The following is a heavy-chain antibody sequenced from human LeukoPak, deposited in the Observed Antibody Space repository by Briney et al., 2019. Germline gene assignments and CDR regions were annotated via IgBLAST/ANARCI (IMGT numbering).Heavy chain of an antibody. CDR3: ARRPCYYMDV. CDR2: IYYSGTT. J-gene: IGHJ6*03. CDR1: GGSISTNTYY. V-gene: IGHV4-39*01. Sequence: PSETLSLTCTVSGGSISTNTYYWGSTRQPPGKGLEWSGTIYYSGTTYYNPSLKSRVTISVDTSKNQFSLKLTSVTAADTAVYYCARRPCYYMDVWGKGTTVTVSS.